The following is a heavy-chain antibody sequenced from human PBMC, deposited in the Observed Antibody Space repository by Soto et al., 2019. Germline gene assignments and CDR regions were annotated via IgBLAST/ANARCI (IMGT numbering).Heavy chain of an antibody. CDR2: INPTTGGT. Sequence: QVQLVQSGAEVKKPGASVKVSCKASGYTFTGNYIHWVRQGPGQGLEWMALINPTTGGTNYAQKIKGGVTVSWDTSITTVYMELSRLTSDDTAIYYCARGYCSSIGCSHYFDHWGQGTLVTVSS. J-gene: IGHJ4*02. D-gene: IGHD2-2*01. V-gene: IGHV1-2*02. CDR3: ARGYCSSIGCSHYFDH. CDR1: GYTFTGNY.